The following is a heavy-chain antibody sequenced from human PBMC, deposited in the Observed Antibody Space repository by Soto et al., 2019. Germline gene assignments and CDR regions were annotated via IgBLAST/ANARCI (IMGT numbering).Heavy chain of an antibody. V-gene: IGHV4-59*08. D-gene: IGHD3-10*01. CDR1: GGSISNFH. J-gene: IGHJ4*02. CDR2: IYYSGST. CDR3: ARHNYGSGSTYFDY. Sequence: PSETLSLTCTISGGSISNFHWSWIRQPPGKGLEWIGYIYYSGSTNYNPSLKSRVTISVDTSKNQFSLKLNSMTAADTAVYYCARHNYGSGSTYFDYWGQGTLVTVSS.